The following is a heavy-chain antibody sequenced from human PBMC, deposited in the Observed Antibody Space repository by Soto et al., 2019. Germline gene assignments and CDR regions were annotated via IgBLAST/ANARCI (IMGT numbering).Heavy chain of an antibody. Sequence: QVQLVQSGAEVKKPGSSVKVSCKASGGTFSSYAISWVRQAPGQGLDCMGGIIPIFGTANYAQKFQGRVTITADESTSTAYMELSSLRSEDTAVYYCAREGDRATAGKGDYYYGMDVWGQGTTVTVSS. CDR1: GGTFSSYA. CDR2: IIPIFGTA. J-gene: IGHJ6*02. D-gene: IGHD6-13*01. CDR3: AREGDRATAGKGDYYYGMDV. V-gene: IGHV1-69*01.